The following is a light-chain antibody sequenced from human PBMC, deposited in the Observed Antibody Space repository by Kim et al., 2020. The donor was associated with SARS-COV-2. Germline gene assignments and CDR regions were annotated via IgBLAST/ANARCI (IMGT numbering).Light chain of an antibody. Sequence: APGKTAWITWGGDNIGDKNVHWYHQKPGQAPVLVVYDDSARPSGIPERFSGSNSANTATLTSSRVEAGDEADYYCQVWDSSSDHVVFGGGTQLTVL. V-gene: IGLV3-21*03. CDR1: NIGDKN. CDR2: DDS. J-gene: IGLJ2*01. CDR3: QVWDSSSDHVV.